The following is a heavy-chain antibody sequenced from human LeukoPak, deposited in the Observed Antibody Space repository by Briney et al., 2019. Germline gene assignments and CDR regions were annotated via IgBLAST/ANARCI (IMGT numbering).Heavy chain of an antibody. J-gene: IGHJ4*02. V-gene: IGHV3-72*01. CDR1: GFTFSDHY. CDR3: ARGGSSSSWYPFDY. D-gene: IGHD6-13*01. Sequence: GGSLRLSCAASGFTFSDHYMDWVRQAPGKGLKWVGRIRNKANSYITEYAASVKGRFTISRDDSKNSLYLQMNSLKTEDTAVYYCARGGSSSSWYPFDYWGQGTLVTVSS. CDR2: IRNKANSYIT.